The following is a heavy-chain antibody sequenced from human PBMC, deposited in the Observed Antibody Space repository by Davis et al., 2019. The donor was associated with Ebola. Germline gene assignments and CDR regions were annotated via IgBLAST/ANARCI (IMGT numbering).Heavy chain of an antibody. CDR2: ISAYNGNT. CDR1: GYTFTSYG. Sequence: ASVKVSCKASGYTFTSYGISWVRQAPGQGLEWMGWISAYNGNTNYAQKFQGRVTMTTDTSTSIVYMELRSLRSDDPAVYYCASGHCSSTSCYHYYYGMDVWGQGTTVTVSS. J-gene: IGHJ6*02. D-gene: IGHD2-2*01. V-gene: IGHV1-18*01. CDR3: ASGHCSSTSCYHYYYGMDV.